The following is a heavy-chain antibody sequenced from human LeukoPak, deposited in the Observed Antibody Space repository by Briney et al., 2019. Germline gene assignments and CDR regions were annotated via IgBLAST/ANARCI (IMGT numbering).Heavy chain of an antibody. CDR3: ARVVTTYAFDI. D-gene: IGHD4-17*01. CDR2: ISSSSSYI. V-gene: IGHV3-21*01. CDR1: GFTFSCYS. J-gene: IGHJ3*02. Sequence: PGGSLRLSCAASGFTFSCYSMNWVRQAPGKGLEWVSSISSSSSYIYYADSVKGRFTISRDNAKNSLYLQMNSLRAEDTAVYYCARVVTTYAFDIWGQGTMVTVSS.